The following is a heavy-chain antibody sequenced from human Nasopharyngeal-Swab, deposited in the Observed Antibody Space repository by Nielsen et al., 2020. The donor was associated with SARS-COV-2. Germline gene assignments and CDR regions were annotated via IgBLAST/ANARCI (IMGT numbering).Heavy chain of an antibody. D-gene: IGHD6-19*01. CDR3: ARAVAGRNWYFDL. V-gene: IGHV4-31*03. J-gene: IGHJ2*01. CDR1: GGSISSGGYY. Sequence: SETLSLTCTVSGGSISSGGYYWSWIRQHPGKGLEWIGYTYYSGSTYYNPSLKSRVTISVDTSKNQFSLKLSSVTAADTAVYYCARAVAGRNWYFDLWGRGTLVTVSS. CDR2: TYYSGST.